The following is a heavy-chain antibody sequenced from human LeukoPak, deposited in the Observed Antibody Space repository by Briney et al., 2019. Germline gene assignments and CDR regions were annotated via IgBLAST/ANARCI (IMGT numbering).Heavy chain of an antibody. Sequence: ASVKVSCKASGYTFTGYYMHWVRQAPGQGLEWMGWINPNSGGTNYAQKFQGWVTMTRDTSISTAYMELSRLRSDDTAVYYCARVLSGSPDDAFDIWGQGTMVTVSS. D-gene: IGHD1-26*01. CDR1: GYTFTGYY. J-gene: IGHJ3*02. CDR3: ARVLSGSPDDAFDI. V-gene: IGHV1-2*04. CDR2: INPNSGGT.